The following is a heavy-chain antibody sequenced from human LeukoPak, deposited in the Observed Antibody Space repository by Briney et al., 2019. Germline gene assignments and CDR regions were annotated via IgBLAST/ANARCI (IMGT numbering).Heavy chain of an antibody. Sequence: AETLSPTCTVSGGSISSYYWSWIRQPPGKGLEWIGYIYYSGSTNYNPSPKSRVTISVDTSKNQFSLKLSSVTAADTAVYYCARSHSVLTSFDYWGQGIPVTFSS. V-gene: IGHV4-59*01. D-gene: IGHD3-9*01. CDR2: IYYSGST. CDR1: GGSISSYY. CDR3: ARSHSVLTSFDY. J-gene: IGHJ4*02.